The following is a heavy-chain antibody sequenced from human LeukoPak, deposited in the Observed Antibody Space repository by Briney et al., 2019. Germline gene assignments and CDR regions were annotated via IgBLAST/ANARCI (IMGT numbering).Heavy chain of an antibody. D-gene: IGHD2-2*02. J-gene: IGHJ3*02. Sequence: SETLSLTCTVSGGSICSYYWSWIRQPPGKGLEWIGYIYYSGSTNYNPSLKSRVTISVDTSKNQFSLKLSSVTAADTAVYYCARVVLYSPSRAFDIWGQGTMVTVSS. CDR3: ARVVLYSPSRAFDI. V-gene: IGHV4-59*01. CDR1: GGSICSYY. CDR2: IYYSGST.